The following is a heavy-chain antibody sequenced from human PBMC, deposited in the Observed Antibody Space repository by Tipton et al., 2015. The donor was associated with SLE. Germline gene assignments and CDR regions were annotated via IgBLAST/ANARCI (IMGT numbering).Heavy chain of an antibody. D-gene: IGHD3-10*01. CDR2: IYYSGST. V-gene: IGHV4-59*11. J-gene: IGHJ3*02. Sequence: LRLSCTVSGGSISSHYWSWIRQPPGKGLEGIGYIYYSGSTNYNPSLKSRVTISVDTSKNQFSLKLSSVTAADTAVYYCARDGDGGSGSYGAFDIWGQGTMVTVSS. CDR3: ARDGDGGSGSYGAFDI. CDR1: GGSISSHY.